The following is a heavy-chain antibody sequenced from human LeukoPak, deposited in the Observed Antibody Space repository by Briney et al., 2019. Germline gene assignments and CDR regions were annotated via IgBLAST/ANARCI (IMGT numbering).Heavy chain of an antibody. CDR2: IYYSGST. J-gene: IGHJ3*02. D-gene: IGHD5-24*01. V-gene: IGHV4-31*03. CDR1: GGSISSGGYY. Sequence: PSETLSLTCTVSGGSISSGGYYWSWIRQHPGKGPEWIGYIYYSGSTYYNPSLKSRVTISVDTSKNQFSLKLSSVTAADTAVYYCARDSGRWLQSDAFDIWGQGTMVTVSS. CDR3: ARDSGRWLQSDAFDI.